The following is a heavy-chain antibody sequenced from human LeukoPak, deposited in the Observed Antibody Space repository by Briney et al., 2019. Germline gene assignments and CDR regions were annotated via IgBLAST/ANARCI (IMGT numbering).Heavy chain of an antibody. V-gene: IGHV3-7*01. CDR1: GFTFSSYW. D-gene: IGHD3-3*01. J-gene: IGHJ4*02. CDR3: ARYTHTYYDFWSGPGY. CDR2: INQDGSEK. Sequence: GGSLRLSCAASGFTFSSYWMCWVRQAPGKGLEWVANINQDGSEKYYVDSVKGRFTISRDNAKNSLYLQMNNLRAEDTAVYYCARYTHTYYDFWSGPGYWGQGTLVTVSS.